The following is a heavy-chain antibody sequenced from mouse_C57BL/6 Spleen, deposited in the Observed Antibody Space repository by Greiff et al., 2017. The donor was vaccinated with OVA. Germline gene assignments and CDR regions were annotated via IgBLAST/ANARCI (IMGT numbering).Heavy chain of an antibody. J-gene: IGHJ1*03. D-gene: IGHD2-2*01. V-gene: IGHV1-69*01. Sequence: QVQLQQPGAELVMPGASVKLSCKASGYTFTSYWMHWVKQRPGQGLEWIGEIDPSDSYTNYTQKFKGKSTLTVDKSSSTAYMQLSSLTSEDSAFYYCARVGIYYGYDDWYFDVWGTGTTVTVSS. CDR1: GYTFTSYW. CDR2: IDPSDSYT. CDR3: ARVGIYYGYDDWYFDV.